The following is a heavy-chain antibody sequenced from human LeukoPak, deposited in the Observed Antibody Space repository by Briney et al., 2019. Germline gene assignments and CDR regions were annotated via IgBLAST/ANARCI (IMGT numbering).Heavy chain of an antibody. Sequence: PSETLSLTCSVSGGSISNFYWSWIRQPAGKGLEWLGRVYSSGNTNYNPSLKSRVTMSLDTSKSQFSLRLSSVTAADTAVYYCAQSYYDFWTGPLGYWDQGILVTVSS. J-gene: IGHJ4*02. D-gene: IGHD3-3*01. CDR1: GGSISNFY. V-gene: IGHV4-4*07. CDR2: VYSSGNT. CDR3: AQSYYDFWTGPLGY.